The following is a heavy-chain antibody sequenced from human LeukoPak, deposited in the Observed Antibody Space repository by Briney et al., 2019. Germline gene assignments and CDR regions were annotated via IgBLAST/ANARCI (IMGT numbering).Heavy chain of an antibody. CDR2: IYYSGST. CDR3: ARGYCSGGSCYSAFDY. J-gene: IGHJ4*02. V-gene: IGHV4-31*03. Sequence: SSETLSLTCTVSGGSISSGGYYWSWIRQHPGKGLERIEYIYYSGSTYYNPSLKSRVTISVDTSKNQFSLKLSSVTAADTAVYYCARGYCSGGSCYSAFDYWGQGTLVTVSS. D-gene: IGHD2-15*01. CDR1: GGSISSGGYY.